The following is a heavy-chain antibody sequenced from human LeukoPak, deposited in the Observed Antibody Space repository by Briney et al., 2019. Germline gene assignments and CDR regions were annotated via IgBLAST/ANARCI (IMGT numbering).Heavy chain of an antibody. J-gene: IGHJ4*02. CDR2: ISVRGDGT. CDR1: GFTFSTYA. Sequence: GGSLRLSCAASGFTFSTYAMNWVRQAPGKGLEWVSVISVRGDGTFYADSVKGRFSISRDTSKSTLSLQMNSLRAEDTAVYYCAKARGFVVVTAIDSWGQGTLVTVSS. CDR3: AKARGFVVVTAIDS. D-gene: IGHD2-21*02. V-gene: IGHV3-23*01.